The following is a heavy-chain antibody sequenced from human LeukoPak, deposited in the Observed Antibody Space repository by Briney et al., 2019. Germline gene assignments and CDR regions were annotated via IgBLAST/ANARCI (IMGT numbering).Heavy chain of an antibody. D-gene: IGHD3-10*01. CDR1: GFPFSNYA. V-gene: IGHV3-23*01. CDR3: AKDYPMVRGVIDY. CDR2: ISESGDKT. Sequence: GGSLRLSCAASGFPFSNYAMNWVRQAPGKGLEWVSSISESGDKTDYADSVRGRFTISRDNSKNTLYLQMNSLRAEDTAVYYCAKDYPMVRGVIDYWGQGTLVTVSS. J-gene: IGHJ4*02.